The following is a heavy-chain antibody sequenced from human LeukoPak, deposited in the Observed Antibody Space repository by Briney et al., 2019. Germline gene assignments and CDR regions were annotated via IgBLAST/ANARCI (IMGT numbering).Heavy chain of an antibody. CDR1: GFTFVSYA. V-gene: IGHV3-23*01. D-gene: IGHD3-10*01. CDR2: INGGGDTT. CDR3: AKALDPYGNMRFAN. J-gene: IGHJ4*02. Sequence: GGSLRLSCAASGFTFVSYAMTWVRQAPGKGLEWVSAINGGGDTTYYADSVKGRFTVSRDKSTNTLFLQMSSLRAEDSAMYYCAKALDPYGNMRFANWGQGTLDTVS.